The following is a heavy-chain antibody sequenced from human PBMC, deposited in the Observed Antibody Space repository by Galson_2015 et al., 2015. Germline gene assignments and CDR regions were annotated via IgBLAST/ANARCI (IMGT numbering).Heavy chain of an antibody. J-gene: IGHJ4*02. CDR2: IYYTGST. Sequence: WIRKHPGKGLEWIGYIYYTGSTYNNPSLESRVTISVDSSKNQFSLKLTSMTAADTAVYYCAGGGSGTQYRVGFDYWGQGTLVSVSS. D-gene: IGHD3-10*01. V-gene: IGHV4-31*02. CDR3: AGGGSGTQYRVGFDY.